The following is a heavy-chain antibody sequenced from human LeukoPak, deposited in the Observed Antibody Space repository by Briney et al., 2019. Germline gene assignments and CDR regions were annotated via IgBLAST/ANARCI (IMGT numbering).Heavy chain of an antibody. CDR3: ANLDYGDYGYAY. V-gene: IGHV1-2*02. CDR2: INPNSGGT. J-gene: IGHJ4*02. Sequence: ASVKVSCMASGYTFTGYYMHWVRQAPGQGLEWMGWINPNSGGTNYAQKFQGRVTMTRDTSISTAYMELSRLRSDDTAVYYCANLDYGDYGYAYWGQGTLVTVSS. CDR1: GYTFTGYY. D-gene: IGHD4-17*01.